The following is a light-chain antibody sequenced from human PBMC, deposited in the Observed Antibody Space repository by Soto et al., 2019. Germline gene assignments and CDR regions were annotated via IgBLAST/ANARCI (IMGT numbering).Light chain of an antibody. V-gene: IGKV3-20*01. CDR2: GTS. Sequence: EIVLTQSPGTLSLSPGERATLSCRASQNVGSRYLAWYQQKPGQAPRLLIYGTSNRATGIPDRFSGSGSGTDFSLTISSLKPGDLAVYYCQQYGSSPRTFGQGTKVEIK. J-gene: IGKJ1*01. CDR1: QNVGSRY. CDR3: QQYGSSPRT.